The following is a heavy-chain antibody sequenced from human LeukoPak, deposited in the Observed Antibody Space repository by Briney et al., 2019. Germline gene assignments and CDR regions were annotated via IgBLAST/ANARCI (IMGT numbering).Heavy chain of an antibody. D-gene: IGHD3-22*01. CDR2: IYTGGST. CDR1: GFTVSNNH. CDR3: AREHSGYSYFDC. V-gene: IGHV3-53*01. Sequence: GGSLRLSCAASGFTVSNNHMSWVRQAPGKGLEWVSVIYTGGSTYYADSVKGRFTISRDNSKNTLYLQMNSLRAEDTAMYYCAREHSGYSYFDCWGQGTLVTVSS. J-gene: IGHJ4*02.